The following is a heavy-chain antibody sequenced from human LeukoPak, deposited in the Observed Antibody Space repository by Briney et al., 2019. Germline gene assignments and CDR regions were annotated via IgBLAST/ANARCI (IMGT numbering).Heavy chain of an antibody. Sequence: GASLQISCQGSGYIFTSYWVGWVRQLPGKGLEWMGVIYPGDSDTRYSPSFQGQVNILVDKSISTAYLQWSSLKASDTAMYYCARRGDGYLYWGQGTLVTVSS. J-gene: IGHJ4*02. CDR3: ARRGDGYLY. CDR2: IYPGDSDT. CDR1: GYIFTSYW. D-gene: IGHD5-24*01. V-gene: IGHV5-51*01.